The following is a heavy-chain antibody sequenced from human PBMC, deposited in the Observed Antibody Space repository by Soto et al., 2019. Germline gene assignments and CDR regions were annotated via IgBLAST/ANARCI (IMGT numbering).Heavy chain of an antibody. CDR3: ARDRLGYCSSTSCVGGY. CDR2: ISAYNGNT. J-gene: IGHJ4*02. D-gene: IGHD2-2*01. V-gene: IGHV1-18*01. CDR1: GYTFSSYG. Sequence: ASVQVSCKASGYTFSSYGISWVRQAPGQGLEWMGWISAYNGNTNYAQKLQGRVTMTTDTSTSTAYMELRSLRSDDTAVYYCARDRLGYCSSTSCVGGYWGQGTLVTVSS.